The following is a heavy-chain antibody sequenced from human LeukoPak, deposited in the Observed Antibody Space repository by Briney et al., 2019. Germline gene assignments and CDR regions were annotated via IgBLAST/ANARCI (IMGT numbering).Heavy chain of an antibody. CDR3: AKDRGYGWRGFDY. CDR1: GFTFSSYA. Sequence: GGSLRLSCAASGFTFSSYAMSWVRQAPGKGLEWVSAINGSGGSTYYADSVKGRFTISRDNSKNTLYLQMNSLRAEDTAVYYCAKDRGYGWRGFDYWGQGTLVTVSS. J-gene: IGHJ4*02. V-gene: IGHV3-23*01. CDR2: INGSGGST. D-gene: IGHD5-12*01.